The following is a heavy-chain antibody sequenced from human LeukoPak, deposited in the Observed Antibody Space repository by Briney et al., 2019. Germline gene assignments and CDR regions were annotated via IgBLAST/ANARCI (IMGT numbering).Heavy chain of an antibody. CDR1: GGSISSGGYY. D-gene: IGHD6-6*01. J-gene: IGHJ4*02. Sequence: SETLSLTCTVSGGSISSGGYYWSWIRQPPGKGLEWIGYIYYSGSTNYNPSLKSRVTISVDTSKNQFSLKLSSVTAADTAVYYCARGTKQLEPIDYWGQGTLVTVSS. CDR3: ARGTKQLEPIDY. CDR2: IYYSGST. V-gene: IGHV4-61*08.